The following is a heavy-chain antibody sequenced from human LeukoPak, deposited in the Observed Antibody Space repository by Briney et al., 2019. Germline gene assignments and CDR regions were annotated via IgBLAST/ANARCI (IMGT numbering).Heavy chain of an antibody. CDR2: ISAYNGNT. D-gene: IGHD3-9*01. CDR3: ARAAYYDILTGYLQYYYYYGMDV. V-gene: IGHV1-18*01. J-gene: IGHJ6*02. CDR1: GYTFTSYG. Sequence: VASVKVSYKASGYTFTSYGISWVRQAPGQGLEWMGWISAYNGNTNYAQKLQGRATMTTDTSTSTAYMELRSLRSDDTAVYYCARAAYYDILTGYLQYYYYYGMDVWGQGTTVTVSS.